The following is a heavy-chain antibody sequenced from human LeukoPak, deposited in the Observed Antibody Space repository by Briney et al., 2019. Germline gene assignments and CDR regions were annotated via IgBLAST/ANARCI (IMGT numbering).Heavy chain of an antibody. V-gene: IGHV3-74*01. CDR3: TRVGRPIYDY. CDR1: GFTFSNYW. J-gene: IGHJ4*02. Sequence: GGSLRLSCAVSGFTFSNYWMHWVRQAQGKGLVWVSRINSDGSSTNYADSVKGRFTISRDNTKNTLYLQMNSLSAEDTAVYFCTRVGRPIYDYWGQGTLVTVSS. CDR2: INSDGSST. D-gene: IGHD3-10*01.